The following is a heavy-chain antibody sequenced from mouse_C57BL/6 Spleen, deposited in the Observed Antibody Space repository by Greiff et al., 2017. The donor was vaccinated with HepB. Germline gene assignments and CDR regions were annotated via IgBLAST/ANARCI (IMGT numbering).Heavy chain of an antibody. J-gene: IGHJ1*01. V-gene: IGHV1-64*01. CDR1: GHTINGNW. CDR3: ARVYYGTQRYFDV. D-gene: IGHD2-1*01. CDR2: IDPNSGST. Sequence: QVQLQQPGAELVKPGATVKLSCKASGHTINGNWMHWVKQRPGQGLEWIGMIDPNSGSTNYNEKFKSKATMTVDKSSSTAYMQLSSLTSEDSAVYHCARVYYGTQRYFDVSLSESTLTVSS.